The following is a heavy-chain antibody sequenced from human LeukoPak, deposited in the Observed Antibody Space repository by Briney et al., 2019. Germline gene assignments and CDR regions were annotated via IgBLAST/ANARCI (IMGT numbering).Heavy chain of an antibody. CDR2: INSDRSST. CDR3: ARVPH. J-gene: IGHJ4*02. V-gene: IGHV3-74*01. CDR1: GFTFSSYW. Sequence: GGSLSLSCAASGFTFSSYWMHGVRQARGKGLVWVTSINSDRSSTSYAASVTGRFTISRDNAKNTLYLQMNSLRAEHTAVYYCARVPHWGQGTLVTVSS.